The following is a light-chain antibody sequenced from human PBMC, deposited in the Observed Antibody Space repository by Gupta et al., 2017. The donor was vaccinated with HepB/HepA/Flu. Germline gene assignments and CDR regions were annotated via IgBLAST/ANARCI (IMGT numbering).Light chain of an antibody. CDR1: QSVRSY. CDR3: QHRSDWPIT. Sequence: EIVLTQSPATLPLSPGERATRTCRASQSVRSYLPCYQQKPGQTPRLLIFAASNRANVIPARFSGSGSGKDFILTISGLEHEDFVVYYCQHRSDWPITFGRGTKVDVK. V-gene: IGKV3-11*01. J-gene: IGKJ3*01. CDR2: AAS.